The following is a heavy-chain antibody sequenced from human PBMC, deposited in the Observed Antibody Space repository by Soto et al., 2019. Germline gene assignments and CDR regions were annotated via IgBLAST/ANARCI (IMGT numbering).Heavy chain of an antibody. CDR3: AAAVVGFYDSRRDNYFYGIDV. D-gene: IGHD3-10*01. Sequence: VQLLESGPGLAKPSETFSLTCSVSGASVTSGTYYWNWLRRPPGKGLEWLGYIYYNGTTRYIPSLKSRVTIALDTSKNQCSLRLASVTAADTAVYYCAAAVVGFYDSRRDNYFYGIDVWGPGTTVTVS. J-gene: IGHJ6*02. CDR1: GASVTSGTYY. CDR2: IYYNGTT. V-gene: IGHV4-61*01.